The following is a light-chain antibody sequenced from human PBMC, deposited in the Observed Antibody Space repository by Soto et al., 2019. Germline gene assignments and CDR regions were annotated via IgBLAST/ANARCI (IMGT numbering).Light chain of an antibody. Sequence: EIVMTQSPATLSVSPWERATVWCRSSQSVSSNLAWYQQRPGQAPRLLIYDASYRATDIPPRFSGSGSGTDFTLTISSLEPEDFAVYYCQQRRSWPPTITFGQGTRLEIK. CDR3: QQRRSWPPTIT. CDR1: QSVSSN. V-gene: IGKV3-11*01. J-gene: IGKJ5*01. CDR2: DAS.